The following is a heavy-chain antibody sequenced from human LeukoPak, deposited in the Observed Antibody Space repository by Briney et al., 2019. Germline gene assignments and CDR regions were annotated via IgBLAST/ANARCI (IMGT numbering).Heavy chain of an antibody. CDR3: ARDLGLVADY. J-gene: IGHJ4*02. Sequence: GGSLRLSCAASGFTFSKYAMNWVRQAPGKGLEWVSTISATGGTTYYADSVKGRFTISRDNSKNTLYLQMNSLRAEDTAVYYCARDLGLVADYWGQGTLVTVSS. V-gene: IGHV3-23*01. CDR2: ISATGGTT. CDR1: GFTFSKYA. D-gene: IGHD1-26*01.